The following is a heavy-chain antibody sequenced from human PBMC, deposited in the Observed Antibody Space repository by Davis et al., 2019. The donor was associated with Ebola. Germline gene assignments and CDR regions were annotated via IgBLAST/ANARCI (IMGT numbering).Heavy chain of an antibody. J-gene: IGHJ4*02. Sequence: GESLKISCAASGFTFSSYAMHWVRQAPGKGLEWVSSISSSGNYKYYADSVKGRFTISRDDADNSLYLQMNSLRAEDTALYYCARDLESEGYWGQGTLVTVSS. V-gene: IGHV3-21*01. CDR2: ISSSGNYK. CDR3: ARDLESEGY. CDR1: GFTFSSYA.